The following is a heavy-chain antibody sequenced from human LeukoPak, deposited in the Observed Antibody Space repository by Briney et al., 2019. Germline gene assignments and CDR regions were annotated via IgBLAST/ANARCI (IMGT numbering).Heavy chain of an antibody. J-gene: IGHJ4*02. V-gene: IGHV4-61*01. CDR3: ARIPNFYVSGTSYRYYIDY. CDR2: IYSSGST. CDR1: GGSVSSDNYY. Sequence: SETLSLTCTVSGGSVSSDNYYWSWIRQPPGKGLEWIGYIYSSGSTNYNPSLKSRVTISVDTSKNQSSLKLTSVTAADTAVYSCARIPNFYVSGTSYRYYIDYWGRGTLVTVSS. D-gene: IGHD3-10*01.